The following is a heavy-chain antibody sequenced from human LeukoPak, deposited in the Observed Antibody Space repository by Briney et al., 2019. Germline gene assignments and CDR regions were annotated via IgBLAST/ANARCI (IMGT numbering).Heavy chain of an antibody. CDR1: GFTFSSYA. V-gene: IGHV3-23*01. CDR3: AKVKELTFDY. CDR2: INGSGGST. D-gene: IGHD1-26*01. J-gene: IGHJ4*02. Sequence: GGSLRLSCAASGFTFSSYAMSWVRQAPGKGLGWVSAINGSGGSTYYADSVKGRFTISRDNSKNTLYLQMNSLRAEDTAVYYCAKVKELTFDYWVQGTLVTVSS.